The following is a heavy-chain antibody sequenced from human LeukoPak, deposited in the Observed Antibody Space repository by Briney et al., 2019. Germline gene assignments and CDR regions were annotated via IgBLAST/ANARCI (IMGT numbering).Heavy chain of an antibody. J-gene: IGHJ6*02. CDR1: GYTFTDYS. CDR3: ARKYLGKSYNWYLYFYGLDV. Sequence: GASVKVSCKASGYTFTDYSIHWVRQAPGQGLEWMGSINPKSDVTNYAQKFRGRVTMTKDTSLSSGYMELTRLTSDDTAIYFCARKYLGKSYNWYLYFYGLDVWGQGTAVTVSS. CDR2: INPKSDVT. V-gene: IGHV1-2*02. D-gene: IGHD3-16*01.